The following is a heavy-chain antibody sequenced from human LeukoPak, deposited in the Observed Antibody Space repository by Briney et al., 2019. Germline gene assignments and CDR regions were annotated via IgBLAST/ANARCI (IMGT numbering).Heavy chain of an antibody. D-gene: IGHD7-27*01. V-gene: IGHV1-2*02. CDR2: INPHSGGT. CDR1: GYTFTGYY. J-gene: IGHJ4*02. CDR3: ARDHLTGEFDY. Sequence: ASVKVSCKASGYTFTGYYMHWVRQAPGQGLEWMGWINPHSGGTNYAQKFQGRVTMTRDTSISTAYMELSRLRSDDTAVYYCARDHLTGEFDYWGQGTLVTVSS.